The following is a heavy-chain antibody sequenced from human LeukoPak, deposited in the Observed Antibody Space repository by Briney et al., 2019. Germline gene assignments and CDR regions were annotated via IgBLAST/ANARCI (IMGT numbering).Heavy chain of an antibody. CDR3: AKSSQQWSYYFDY. V-gene: IGHV3-23*01. D-gene: IGHD6-19*01. Sequence: GGSLRLSCAASGFTFSSYAMSWVRHAPGKGLEWVSAISGSGGSTYYADSVKGRFTISRDNSKNTLYLQMNSLRAEDTAVYYCAKSSQQWSYYFDYWGQGTLVTVSS. J-gene: IGHJ4*02. CDR2: ISGSGGST. CDR1: GFTFSSYA.